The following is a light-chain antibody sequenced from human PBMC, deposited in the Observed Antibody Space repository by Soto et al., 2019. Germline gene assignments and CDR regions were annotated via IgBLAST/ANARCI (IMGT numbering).Light chain of an antibody. Sequence: EIVLTQSPATLSLSPGERATLSCRASQNVSSYLAWYQQKPGQAPRLLIYVASNRATGIPARFSGSGSGTDFTLTISSLEPEDFAVYYCQQRSNWPPKFGQGTKV. CDR2: VAS. CDR3: QQRSNWPPK. J-gene: IGKJ1*01. V-gene: IGKV3-11*01. CDR1: QNVSSY.